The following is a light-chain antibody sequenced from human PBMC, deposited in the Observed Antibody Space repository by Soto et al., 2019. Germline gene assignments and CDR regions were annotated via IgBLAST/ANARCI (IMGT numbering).Light chain of an antibody. CDR2: EDS. CDR3: SSYTSSSTRV. Sequence: QSALTQPASVSGSPGQSITISCTGTSSEVGGYDYVSWYQQHPGKAPKLMICEDSNRPSGVSNRFSGSKSGNTASLTISGLQAEDEADYYCSSYTSSSTRVFGGGTKLTVL. CDR1: SSEVGGYDY. V-gene: IGLV2-14*01. J-gene: IGLJ3*02.